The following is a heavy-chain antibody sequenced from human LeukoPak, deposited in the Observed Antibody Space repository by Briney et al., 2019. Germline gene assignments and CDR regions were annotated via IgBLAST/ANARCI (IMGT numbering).Heavy chain of an antibody. V-gene: IGHV1-69*13. CDR3: ARAYCGGDCRPYYYYGMDV. CDR1: GGTFSSYA. J-gene: IGHJ6*02. CDR2: IIPIFGTA. D-gene: IGHD2-21*02. Sequence: SVKVSCKASGGTFSSYAISWVRQAPGQGLEWMGGIIPIFGTANYAQKFQGRVTITADESTSTAYMELSSLRSEDTAVYYCARAYCGGDCRPYYYYGMDVWGQGTTVTVSS.